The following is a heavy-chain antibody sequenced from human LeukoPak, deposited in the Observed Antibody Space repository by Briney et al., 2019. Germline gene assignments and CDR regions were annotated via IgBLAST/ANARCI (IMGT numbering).Heavy chain of an antibody. D-gene: IGHD6-13*01. CDR2: IKQDGSEK. CDR1: GFTLSSYW. V-gene: IGHV3-7*01. Sequence: GGSLRLSCAASGFTLSSYWMSWVRQAPGKGLEWVANIKQDGSEKYYVDSVKGRFTISRDNAKNSLYLQMNSLRAEDTAVYYCAGPASVYSDAFDIWGQGTMVTVSS. J-gene: IGHJ3*02. CDR3: AGPASVYSDAFDI.